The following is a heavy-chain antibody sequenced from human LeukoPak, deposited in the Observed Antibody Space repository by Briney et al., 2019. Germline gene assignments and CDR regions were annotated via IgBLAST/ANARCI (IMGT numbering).Heavy chain of an antibody. CDR2: ISSSSSYI. D-gene: IGHD6-13*01. CDR3: ASPAYSSSWYSNDY. V-gene: IGHV3-21*01. Sequence: PGGSLRLSCAASGFTFSSYSMNWVRQAPGKGLEWVSSISSSSSYIYYADSVKGRFTISRDNAKNSLYLQMNSLRAEDTAVYYCASPAYSSSWYSNDYWGQGPLVTVSS. J-gene: IGHJ4*02. CDR1: GFTFSSYS.